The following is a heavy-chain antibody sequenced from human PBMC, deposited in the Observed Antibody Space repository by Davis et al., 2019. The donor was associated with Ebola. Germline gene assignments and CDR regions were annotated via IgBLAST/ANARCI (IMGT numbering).Heavy chain of an antibody. J-gene: IGHJ4*02. CDR2: ISYDGSNK. CDR3: ARAGGSTTLTAPTMDV. D-gene: IGHD2/OR15-2a*01. V-gene: IGHV3-30*03. Sequence: GESLKISCAASGFTFSSYGMHWVRQAPGKGLEWVAVISYDGSNKYYADSVKGRFTISRDNSKNTLYLQMNSLRAEDTAVYYCARAGGSTTLTAPTMDVWGQGTLVTVSS. CDR1: GFTFSSYG.